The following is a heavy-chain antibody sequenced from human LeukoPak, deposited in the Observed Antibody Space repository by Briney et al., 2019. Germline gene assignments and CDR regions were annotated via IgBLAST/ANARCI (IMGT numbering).Heavy chain of an antibody. CDR1: GYTFINNW. CDR3: AREGWDDYGGNSSG. D-gene: IGHD4-23*01. Sequence: ASVKVSCKASGYTFINNWMHWVRQAPGQGLEWIGLINPTGTGTLYAQKFQGRVTMTRDMSTSTVYMELSSLRSEDTAVYYCAREGWDDYGGNSSGWGQGTLVTVSS. J-gene: IGHJ4*02. CDR2: INPTGTGT. V-gene: IGHV1-46*01.